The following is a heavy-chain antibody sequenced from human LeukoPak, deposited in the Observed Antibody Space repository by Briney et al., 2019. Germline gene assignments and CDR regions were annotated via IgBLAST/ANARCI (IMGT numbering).Heavy chain of an antibody. D-gene: IGHD6-19*01. Sequence: SVKVSCKASGGTFSSYAISWERQAPGQGLEWMGGIIPIFGTANYAQKFQGRVTITADESTSTAYMELSSLRSEDTAVYYCARESDSSGWYANYFDYWGQGTLVTVSS. J-gene: IGHJ4*02. CDR1: GGTFSSYA. CDR2: IIPIFGTA. CDR3: ARESDSSGWYANYFDY. V-gene: IGHV1-69*01.